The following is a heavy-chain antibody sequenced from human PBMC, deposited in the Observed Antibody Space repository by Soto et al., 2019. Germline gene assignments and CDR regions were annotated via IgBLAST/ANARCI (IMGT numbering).Heavy chain of an antibody. D-gene: IGHD6-13*01. J-gene: IGHJ4*02. Sequence: QVQLVESGGGVVQPGRSLRLSCAASGFTFSSYGMHWVRQAPGKGLEWVAVIWYDGSNKYYADSVKGRFTISRDNSKNTLYLQMNSLRAEDTAVYYCARASTLGAAASDYWGQGTLVTVSS. CDR3: ARASTLGAAASDY. CDR2: IWYDGSNK. V-gene: IGHV3-33*01. CDR1: GFTFSSYG.